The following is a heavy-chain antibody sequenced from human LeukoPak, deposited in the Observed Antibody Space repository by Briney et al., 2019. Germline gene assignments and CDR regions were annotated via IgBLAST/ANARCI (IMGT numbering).Heavy chain of an antibody. D-gene: IGHD1/OR15-1a*01. J-gene: IGHJ4*02. V-gene: IGHV1-18*01. CDR2: ISVYHGNT. CDR3: ARDRSNNDF. CDR1: GYTFIDYG. Sequence: ASVKVSCKASGYTFIDYGISWVRQAPGQGLEWMGWISVYHGNTVYGQKFQGRVTLTRDISTSTVYMGLGSLRSDDTAVYYCARDRSNNDFWGQGTQVTVSS.